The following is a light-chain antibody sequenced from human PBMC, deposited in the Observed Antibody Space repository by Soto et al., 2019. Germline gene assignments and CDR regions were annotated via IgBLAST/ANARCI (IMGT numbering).Light chain of an antibody. J-gene: IGKJ4*01. CDR1: QSISTY. CDR3: QQSYTSPVT. Sequence: DIQMTQSPSSLSVSIGDRVTITCRASQSISTYLNWYEQKPGKAPNLLIYGASTLQSGVPSRFSGGGSGTYFTLAISGLQPVDFGSYYCQQSYTSPVTFGGGTKVEIK. V-gene: IGKV1-39*01. CDR2: GAS.